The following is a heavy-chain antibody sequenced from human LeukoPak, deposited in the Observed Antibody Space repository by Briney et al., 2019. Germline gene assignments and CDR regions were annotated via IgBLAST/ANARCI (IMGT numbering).Heavy chain of an antibody. V-gene: IGHV3-7*01. CDR3: AKDPRASGTTY. D-gene: IGHD1-14*01. J-gene: IGHJ4*02. Sequence: GGSLRLSCAASGFTFSSYAMSWVRQAPGKGLEWVANIKGDGSEKYYADSVKGRFTISRDNAKTSVYLQLNSLRAEDTALYYCAKDPRASGTTYWGQGTLVTVSS. CDR2: IKGDGSEK. CDR1: GFTFSSYA.